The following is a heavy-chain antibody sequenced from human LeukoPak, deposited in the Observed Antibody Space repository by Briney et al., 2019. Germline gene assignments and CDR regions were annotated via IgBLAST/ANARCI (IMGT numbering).Heavy chain of an antibody. V-gene: IGHV1-24*01. CDR2: FDPEDGET. Sequence: ASVKVSCKVSGYTLTELSMHWVRQTPGKGLEWMGGFDPEDGETIYAQKFQGRVTMTEDTSTDTAYMELSSLRSEDTAVYYCARDISFDYGDHYFDYWGQGTLVTVSS. CDR3: ARDISFDYGDHYFDY. CDR1: GYTLTELS. J-gene: IGHJ4*02. D-gene: IGHD4-17*01.